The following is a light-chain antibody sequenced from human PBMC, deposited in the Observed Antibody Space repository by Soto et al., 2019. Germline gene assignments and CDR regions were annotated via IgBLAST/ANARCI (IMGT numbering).Light chain of an antibody. CDR3: QQYYTTPPLT. CDR1: QSVLFTSNNKNY. J-gene: IGKJ4*01. V-gene: IGKV4-1*01. Sequence: IVMTQSPASLAVSLGERATINCESSQSVLFTSNNKNYLAWYQQKPGQPPKLLLSWASTRESGVPDRFSASGSGTDFTLTISSLQAEDVAVYYCQQYYTTPPLTFGGGTKVDIK. CDR2: WAS.